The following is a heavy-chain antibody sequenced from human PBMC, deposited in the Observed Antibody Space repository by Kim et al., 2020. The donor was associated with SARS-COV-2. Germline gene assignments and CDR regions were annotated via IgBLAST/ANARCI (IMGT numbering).Heavy chain of an antibody. J-gene: IGHJ3*02. Sequence: GGSLRLSCAASGFTFSSYAMHWVRQAPGKGLEWVAVISYDGSNKYYADSVKGRFTISRDNSKNTLYLQMNSLRAEDTAVYYCARDYYDSSDNGSGAFDIWGQGTMVTVSS. D-gene: IGHD3-22*01. V-gene: IGHV3-30*04. CDR1: GFTFSSYA. CDR3: ARDYYDSSDNGSGAFDI. CDR2: ISYDGSNK.